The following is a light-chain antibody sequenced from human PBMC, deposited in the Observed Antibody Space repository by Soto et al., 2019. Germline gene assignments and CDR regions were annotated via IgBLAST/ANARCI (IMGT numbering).Light chain of an antibody. CDR3: QSYDSGLSTYV. V-gene: IGLV1-40*01. Sequence: QSVLTQPPSVSGAPGQRVTISGTGGSANIGTGYDVHWYQQVPGTAPKLLIYGNNNRPSGIPDRFSGSKSDTSASLAIAGLQAEDEADYYCQSYDSGLSTYVFGTGTKVTVL. J-gene: IGLJ1*01. CDR1: SANIGTGYD. CDR2: GNN.